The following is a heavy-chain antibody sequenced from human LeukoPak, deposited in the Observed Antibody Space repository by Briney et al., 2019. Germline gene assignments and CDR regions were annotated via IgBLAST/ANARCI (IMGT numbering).Heavy chain of an antibody. Sequence: PSETLSLTCAVYGGSFSGYYWSWIRQPPGKGLEWIGYIYYSGSTNYNPSLKSRVTISVDTSKNQFSLKLSSVTAADTAVYYCARVGVYQESYYFDYWGQGTLVTVSS. V-gene: IGHV4-59*01. D-gene: IGHD1-26*01. J-gene: IGHJ4*02. CDR3: ARVGVYQESYYFDY. CDR2: IYYSGST. CDR1: GGSFSGYY.